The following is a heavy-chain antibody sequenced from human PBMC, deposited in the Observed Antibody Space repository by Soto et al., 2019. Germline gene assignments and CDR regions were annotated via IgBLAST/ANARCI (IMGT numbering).Heavy chain of an antibody. CDR2: ISYDGSNK. Sequence: GESLRLSCAASGFTFSSYGMHWVRQAPGKGLEWVAVISYDGSNKYYADSVKGRFTISRDNSKNTLYLQMNSLRAEDTAVYYCAKDYFYWNYYYYYVMYVRGQGTTVIVS. D-gene: IGHD2-21*02. V-gene: IGHV3-30*18. CDR1: GFTFSSYG. J-gene: IGHJ6*02. CDR3: AKDYFYWNYYYYYVMYV.